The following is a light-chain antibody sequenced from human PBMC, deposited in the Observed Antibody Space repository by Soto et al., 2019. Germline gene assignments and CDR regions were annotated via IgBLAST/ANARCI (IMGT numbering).Light chain of an antibody. Sequence: QSALTQPASVSGSPGQSITISCTGTSNDVGTYNLVSWYQQHPGKAPKLMIYEVTKRPSGVSNRFSGSKSGNTASLTISGLQAEDEADYHCCSYAGGSTFHVVFGGGTQLTDL. CDR3: CSYAGGSTFHVV. J-gene: IGLJ2*01. V-gene: IGLV2-23*02. CDR2: EVT. CDR1: SNDVGTYNL.